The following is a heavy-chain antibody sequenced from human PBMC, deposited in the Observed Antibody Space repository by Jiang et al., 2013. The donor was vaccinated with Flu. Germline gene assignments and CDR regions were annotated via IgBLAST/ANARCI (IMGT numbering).Heavy chain of an antibody. J-gene: IGHJ5*02. V-gene: IGHV3-30*18. CDR1: GFTFSSYG. CDR2: ISYDGSNK. CDR3: TKTSDLGDFFEA. Sequence: VQLVESGGGVVQPGRSLRLSCAASGFTFSSYGMHWVRQAPGKGLEWVAVISYDGSNKYYADSVKGRFTISRDNSRNSLYLQMNGLRTEDTALYYCTKTSDLGDFFEAWGQGTLVTVSS. D-gene: IGHD2-21*02.